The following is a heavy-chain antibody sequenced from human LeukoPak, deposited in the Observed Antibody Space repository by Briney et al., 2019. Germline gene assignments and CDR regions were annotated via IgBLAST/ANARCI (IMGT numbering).Heavy chain of an antibody. Sequence: GGSLRLSCEASGFTFSESAVHWVRQASGKGLEWVGRIRGKVNNYATVYGVSVKGRFTISRDDSKNTAYLQLNSLKIEDTAVYYCVKALDAWGKGTTVTVSS. CDR1: GFTFSESA. CDR2: IRGKVNNYAT. CDR3: VKALDA. V-gene: IGHV3-73*01. J-gene: IGHJ6*04.